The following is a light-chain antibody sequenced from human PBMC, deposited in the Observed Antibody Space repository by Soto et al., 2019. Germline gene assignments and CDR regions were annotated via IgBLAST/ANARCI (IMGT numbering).Light chain of an antibody. V-gene: IGLV2-8*01. J-gene: IGLJ3*02. CDR3: SSYADSDLFGM. CDR2: EVS. CDR1: SSDIGRYNY. Sequence: QSVLTQPPSASGSPGQSVTISCAGTSSDIGRYNYVSWYQQHPGKAPKLMIYEVSKRPSGVPDRFSGSKSGNTASLTVSGLQAEDEADYFCSSYADSDLFGMFGGGTKVTVL.